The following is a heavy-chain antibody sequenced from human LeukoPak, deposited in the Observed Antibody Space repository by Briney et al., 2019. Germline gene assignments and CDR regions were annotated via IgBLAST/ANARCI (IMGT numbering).Heavy chain of an antibody. CDR2: ISGSGGST. V-gene: IGHV3-23*01. D-gene: IGHD3-10*01. CDR1: GFTFSSYA. CDR3: AKGPYYYGSGSYTDY. Sequence: GGSLRLSCAASGFTFSSYAMSWVRPAPGKGPEGVSAISGSGGSTYYADSVKGRFTISRDNSKNTLYLQMNSLRAEDTAVYYCAKGPYYYGSGSYTDYWGQGTLVTVSS. J-gene: IGHJ4*02.